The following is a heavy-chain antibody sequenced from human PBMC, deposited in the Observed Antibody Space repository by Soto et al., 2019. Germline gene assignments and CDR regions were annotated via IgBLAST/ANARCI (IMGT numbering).Heavy chain of an antibody. V-gene: IGHV4-31*03. D-gene: IGHD3-9*01. CDR1: GGSISSGGYY. CDR3: ARGRELYDILTGYYLARYYFDY. CDR2: IYYSGST. J-gene: IGHJ4*02. Sequence: SSETLSLTCTVSGGSISSGGYYWSWIRQHPGKGLEWIGYIYYSGSTYYNPPLRSRVTISVDTSKNQFSLNLNSVTAADTAVYYCARGRELYDILTGYYLARYYFDYWGQGTLVTVSS.